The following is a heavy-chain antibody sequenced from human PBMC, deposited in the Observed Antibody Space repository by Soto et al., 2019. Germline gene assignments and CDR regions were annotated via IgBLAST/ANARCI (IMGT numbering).Heavy chain of an antibody. Sequence: QVPLVESGGGVVQPGRSLRLSCAASGFTFSSYAMHWVRQVPGKGLEWVAVISYDGSNKYYADSVKGRFTISRDNSKNTLYLQTNNLRAEDTAVYYCARPLWRDDFNWGYFDLWGRGTLVTVSS. D-gene: IGHD3-16*01. J-gene: IGHJ2*01. V-gene: IGHV3-30-3*01. CDR1: GFTFSSYA. CDR3: ARPLWRDDFNWGYFDL. CDR2: ISYDGSNK.